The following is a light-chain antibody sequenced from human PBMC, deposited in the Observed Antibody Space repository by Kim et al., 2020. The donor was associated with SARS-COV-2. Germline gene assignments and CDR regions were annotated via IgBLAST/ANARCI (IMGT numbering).Light chain of an antibody. CDR2: AAS. Sequence: ASVGDRVTITCRASQSISNYLNWYQQKPAKAPSLLIFAASRLQRGVPSRFSGSGSGTDFTLTISSLQPEDFATYYCQQSYSAPFTFGGGTKVDIK. V-gene: IGKV1-39*01. CDR1: QSISNY. J-gene: IGKJ4*01. CDR3: QQSYSAPFT.